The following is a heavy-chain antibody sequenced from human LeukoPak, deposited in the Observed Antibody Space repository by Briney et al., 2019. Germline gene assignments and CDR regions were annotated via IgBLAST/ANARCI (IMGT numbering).Heavy chain of an antibody. D-gene: IGHD3-22*01. V-gene: IGHV1-2*02. CDR1: GYTFTGYY. CDR3: ARKQYPYYSDSRGPFDS. J-gene: IGHJ5*01. Sequence: ASVKVSCKASGYTFTGYYIHWVRQAPGQGLEWMGWMNPNSGGTNYAQNFQGRVTMTRDTSISTAYMELSTLRSDDTAVYYCARKQYPYYSDSRGPFDSWGQGTLVTVSS. CDR2: MNPNSGGT.